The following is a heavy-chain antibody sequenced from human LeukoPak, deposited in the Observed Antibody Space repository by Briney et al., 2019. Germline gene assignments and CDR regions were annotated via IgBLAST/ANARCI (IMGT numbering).Heavy chain of an antibody. CDR3: ARGRWYCSGGSCFTDAFDI. V-gene: IGHV3-21*01. CDR1: GFTFSSYS. Sequence: PGGSLRLSCAASGFTFSSYSMNWVRQAPGKGLEWVSSISSSSSYIYYADSVKGRFTISRDNAKNSLYLQMHSLRAEDTAMYYCARGRWYCSGGSCFTDAFDIWGQGTMVTVSS. D-gene: IGHD2-15*01. J-gene: IGHJ3*02. CDR2: ISSSSSYI.